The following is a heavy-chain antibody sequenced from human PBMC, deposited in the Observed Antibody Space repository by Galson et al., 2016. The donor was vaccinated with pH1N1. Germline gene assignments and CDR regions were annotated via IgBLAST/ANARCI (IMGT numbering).Heavy chain of an antibody. CDR2: IARDGSYM. D-gene: IGHD6-6*01. CDR3: ARDEAERPGWFDL. Sequence: SLRLSCAASGFTFSSYSMDWVRQAPGKGLGWVASIARDGSYMYYADSFKGRFAVSRDNAKDSLFLQMNSLRAEDTAVYYCARDEAERPGWFDLWGLGTLVTVSS. CDR1: GFTFSSYS. V-gene: IGHV3-21*01. J-gene: IGHJ5*02.